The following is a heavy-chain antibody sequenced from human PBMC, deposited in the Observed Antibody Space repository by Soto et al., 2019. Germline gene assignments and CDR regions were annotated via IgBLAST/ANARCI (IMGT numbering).Heavy chain of an antibody. CDR2: ISVYNGNT. V-gene: IGHV1-18*01. D-gene: IGHD2-8*01. Sequence: ASVKVSCKASGYTFTSYGISWVRQAPGQGLEWMGRISVYNGNTNYAQKLQGRVTMTTDTSTSTAYMELRSLRSDDTAVYFCARDRVMRGNSYYYGVDVWGQGTTVTVSS. CDR3: ARDRVMRGNSYYYGVDV. J-gene: IGHJ6*02. CDR1: GYTFTSYG.